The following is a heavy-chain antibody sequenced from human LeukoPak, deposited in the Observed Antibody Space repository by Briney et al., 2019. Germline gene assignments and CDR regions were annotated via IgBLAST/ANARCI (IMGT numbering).Heavy chain of an antibody. J-gene: IGHJ4*02. CDR1: GYTFTSYG. CDR2: ISAYNGNT. Sequence: ASVKVSCKASGYTFTSYGISWVRQAPAQGLEWMGWISAYNGNTNYAQKLQGRVTMTTDTSTSTAYMELRSLRSDDTAVYYCARRGYCSSTSCLSGFDYWGQGTLVTVSS. CDR3: ARRGYCSSTSCLSGFDY. V-gene: IGHV1-18*01. D-gene: IGHD2-2*01.